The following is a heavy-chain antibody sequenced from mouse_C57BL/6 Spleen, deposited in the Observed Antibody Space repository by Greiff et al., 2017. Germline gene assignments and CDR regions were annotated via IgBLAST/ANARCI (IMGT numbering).Heavy chain of an antibody. CDR1: GYTFTSYW. Sequence: QVQLQQSGAELVRPGSSVKLSCKASGYTFTSYWMDWVKQRPGQGLEWIGNIYPSDSETHYNQKFKDKATLTVDKSSSTAYMQLSSLTSEDSAVYYCARAIYDGYLYYFDYWGQGTTLTVSS. D-gene: IGHD2-3*01. J-gene: IGHJ2*01. CDR3: ARAIYDGYLYYFDY. V-gene: IGHV1-61*01. CDR2: IYPSDSET.